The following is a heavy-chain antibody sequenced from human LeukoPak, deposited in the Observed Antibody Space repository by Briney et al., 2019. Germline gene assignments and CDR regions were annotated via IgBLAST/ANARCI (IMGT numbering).Heavy chain of an antibody. CDR2: INPYNCDT. V-gene: IGHV1-18*01. Sequence: ASVKVSCKASVYTFTTYGISWVRQAPGQRREWMGWINPYNCDTYYAQKLQGRVTMTTDTSKSTAYMELRSLRSDDTAVYYCARDRRYYYDSSGFDYWGQGTLVTVSS. CDR3: ARDRRYYYDSSGFDY. D-gene: IGHD3-22*01. J-gene: IGHJ4*02. CDR1: VYTFTTYG.